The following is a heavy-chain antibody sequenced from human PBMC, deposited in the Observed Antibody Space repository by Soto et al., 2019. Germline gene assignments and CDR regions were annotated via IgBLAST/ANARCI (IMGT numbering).Heavy chain of an antibody. D-gene: IGHD3-22*01. V-gene: IGHV4-30-4*01. Sequence: SETLSLTCTVSGGSISGGDYYWSWIRQPPGKGLEWIGYIYYSGSTYYNPSLKSRVTISVDTSKNQFSLKLSSLTAADTAVYYCARMYYYDSSGPLGYGMDVWGQGTTVTVSS. CDR1: GGSISGGDYY. J-gene: IGHJ6*02. CDR3: ARMYYYDSSGPLGYGMDV. CDR2: IYYSGST.